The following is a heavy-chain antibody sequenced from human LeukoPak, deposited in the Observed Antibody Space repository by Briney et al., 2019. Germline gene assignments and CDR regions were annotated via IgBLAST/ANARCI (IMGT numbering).Heavy chain of an antibody. CDR3: AKDWGHCFDY. V-gene: IGHV3-23*01. CDR2: ISGSGGST. J-gene: IGHJ4*02. Sequence: GGSLRLSCAASGFTFSSYAMSWVRQAPGKGLEWVSAISGSGGSTYYADSVKGRYTITRDNSKNTLYLQMNSRSAEDTAVYYWAKDWGHCFDYWGQGTLVTVSS. CDR1: GFTFSSYA. D-gene: IGHD3-16*01.